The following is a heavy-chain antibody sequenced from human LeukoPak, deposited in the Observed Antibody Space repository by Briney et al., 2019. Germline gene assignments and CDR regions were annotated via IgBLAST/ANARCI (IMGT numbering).Heavy chain of an antibody. V-gene: IGHV4-39*01. CDR2: IYYSGST. CDR3: AGVWFGELLY. J-gene: IGHJ4*02. CDR1: GXSISSSSYY. Sequence: PSETLPLTCTVSGXSISSSSYYWGWIRQPPGKGLEWIGSIYYSGSTYYNPSLKSRVTISVDTSKNQFSLKLSAVNAADTDVYYCAGVWFGELLYWGQGTLVTVSS. D-gene: IGHD3-10*01.